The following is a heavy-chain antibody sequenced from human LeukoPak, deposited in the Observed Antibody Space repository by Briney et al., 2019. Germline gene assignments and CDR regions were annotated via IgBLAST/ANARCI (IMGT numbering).Heavy chain of an antibody. J-gene: IGHJ5*02. CDR2: ISGSGGST. CDR3: AKRNMVRGQAPWFDP. V-gene: IGHV3-23*01. D-gene: IGHD3-10*01. CDR1: GFTFSSYA. Sequence: QPGGSLRLSCSASGFTFSSYAMSWVRQAPGKGLEWVSAISGSGGSTYYADSVKGRFTISRDNSKNTLYLQMNSLRAEDTAVYCCAKRNMVRGQAPWFDPWGQGTLVTVSS.